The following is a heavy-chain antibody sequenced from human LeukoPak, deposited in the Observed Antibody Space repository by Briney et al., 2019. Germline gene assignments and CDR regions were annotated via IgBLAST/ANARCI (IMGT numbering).Heavy chain of an antibody. CDR3: ARGGSYHIY. J-gene: IGHJ4*02. CDR1: GFTFSNYW. CDR2: INEDGREK. D-gene: IGHD2-15*01. Sequence: GGSLRLFCAASGFTFSNYWMTWVRQAPGKALEWVANINEDGREKNYVDSVKGRFTISRDNAKNSVYLHMNSLRAEDTAVYHFARGGSYHIYWGQGTLVTVSS. V-gene: IGHV3-7*04.